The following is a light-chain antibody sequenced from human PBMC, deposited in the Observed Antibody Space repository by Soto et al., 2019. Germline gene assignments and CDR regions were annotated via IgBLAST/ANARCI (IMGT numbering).Light chain of an antibody. CDR2: AAS. CDR3: QQYNIYPLT. Sequence: DVQMIQSPSSLSASVGDRVTITCRASQDINSYLAWYQQKPGNAPKSLIYAASSLQTGVPSRFSGSESGTDFTLTISNLQPEDSAIYYCQQYNIYPLTFGGGTKVEIK. CDR1: QDINSY. J-gene: IGKJ4*01. V-gene: IGKV1D-16*01.